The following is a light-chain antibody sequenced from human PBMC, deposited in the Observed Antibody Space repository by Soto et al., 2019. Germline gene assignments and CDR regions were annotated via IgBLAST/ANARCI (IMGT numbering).Light chain of an antibody. CDR2: EVS. Sequence: QSALTQPPSVSGSPGQSVTISCTGTSSDVGSYNRVSWYQQPPGTAPNLMIYEVSNRPSGVPDRFSGSKSGNTASLTISGLQAEDEADYYCSSYTSSSTYVFGTGTKATVL. J-gene: IGLJ1*01. CDR1: SSDVGSYNR. V-gene: IGLV2-18*02. CDR3: SSYTSSSTYV.